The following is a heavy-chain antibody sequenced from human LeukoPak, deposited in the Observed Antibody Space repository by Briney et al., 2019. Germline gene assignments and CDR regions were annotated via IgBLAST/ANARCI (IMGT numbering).Heavy chain of an antibody. J-gene: IGHJ6*03. CDR2: ISSSGSTI. V-gene: IGHV3-48*03. CDR3: VVGERGWFGVKGPGDYYMDV. Sequence: PGGSLRLSCAASGFTFSSYEMNWVRQAPGKGLEWVSYISSSGSTIYYADSVKGRFTISRDNAKNSLYLQMNSLRAEDTAVYYCVVGERGWFGVKGPGDYYMDVWGKGTTVTISS. D-gene: IGHD3-10*01. CDR1: GFTFSSYE.